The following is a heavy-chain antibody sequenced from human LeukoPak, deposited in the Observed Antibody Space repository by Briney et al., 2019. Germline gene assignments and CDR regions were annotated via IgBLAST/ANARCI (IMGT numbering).Heavy chain of an antibody. J-gene: IGHJ4*02. CDR1: GFTFSNYW. V-gene: IGHV3-7*01. CDR2: IKEDGSEK. Sequence: PGGSLRLSCAASGFTFSNYWMSWVRQAPGKGLEWVANIKEDGSEKAYVNSVKGRFTISIDNTENSLYLQMSSLRAEDTAVYYCARHPHFDYWGQGTLVTVSS. CDR3: ARHPHFDY.